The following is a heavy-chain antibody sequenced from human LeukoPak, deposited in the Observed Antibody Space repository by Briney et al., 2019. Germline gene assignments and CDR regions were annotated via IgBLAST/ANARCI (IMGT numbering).Heavy chain of an antibody. V-gene: IGHV1-69*04. CDR1: GGTFSSYA. CDR2: IIPILGIA. D-gene: IGHD3-22*01. J-gene: IGHJ3*02. CDR3: AGAVVITTEDAFDI. Sequence: LVKVSCKASGGTFSSYAISWVRQAPGQGLEWMGRIIPILGIANYAQKFQGRVTITADKSTSTAYMELSSLRSEDTAVYYCAGAVVITTEDAFDIWGQGTMVTVSS.